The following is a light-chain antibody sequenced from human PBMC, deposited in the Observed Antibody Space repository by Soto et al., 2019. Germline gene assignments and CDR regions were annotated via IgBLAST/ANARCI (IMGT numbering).Light chain of an antibody. CDR1: QSVSSY. CDR2: DAS. V-gene: IGKV3-11*01. CDR3: HQRSNWLT. J-gene: IGKJ4*01. Sequence: EIVLTQSPATLSLSPGERATLSCRASQSVSSYLAWYQQKPGQGPRILSYDASNRDTGIPARFSGSGSGTDFTLTISSLEPEDFAVYYCHQRSNWLTFGGGTKVEIK.